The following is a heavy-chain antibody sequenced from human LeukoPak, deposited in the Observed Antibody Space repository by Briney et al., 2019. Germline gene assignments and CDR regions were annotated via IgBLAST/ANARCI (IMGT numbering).Heavy chain of an antibody. V-gene: IGHV3-9*01. D-gene: IGHD2-21*02. CDR2: INWNSGTI. CDR1: GFTFDDYS. J-gene: IGHJ4*02. Sequence: GGSLRLSCAASGFTFDDYSMQWVRQAPGKGLEWVSGINWNSGTIGYADSVKGRFTISRDNAKNSLYLQMNGLRAEDTALYYCTKMRRGGDGLDIWGQGTLVTVSA. CDR3: TKMRRGGDGLDI.